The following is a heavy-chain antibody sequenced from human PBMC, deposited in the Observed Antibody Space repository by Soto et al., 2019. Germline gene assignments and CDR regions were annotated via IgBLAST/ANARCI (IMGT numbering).Heavy chain of an antibody. CDR1: GFTFSSYG. V-gene: IGHV3-33*01. CDR2: IWYDGSNK. D-gene: IGHD5-12*01. Sequence: PGGSLRLSCAASGFTFSSYGMHWVRQAPGKGLEWVAVIWYDGSNKYYADSVKGRFTISRDNSKNTLYLQMNSLRAEDTAVYYCARGYDTVPFYFDYWGQGTLVTVS. CDR3: ARGYDTVPFYFDY. J-gene: IGHJ4*02.